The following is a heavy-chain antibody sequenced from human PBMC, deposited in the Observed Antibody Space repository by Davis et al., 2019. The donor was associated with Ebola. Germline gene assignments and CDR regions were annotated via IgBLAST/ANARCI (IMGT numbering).Heavy chain of an antibody. D-gene: IGHD3-3*01. CDR2: ISGSGGST. Sequence: GESLNISCAASGFTFSSYSMNWVRQAPGKGLEWVSAISGSGGSTYYADSVKGRFTISRDNSKNTLYLQMNSLRAEDTAVYYCAKGLGVTIFGVNGMDVWGQGTTVTVSS. CDR1: GFTFSSYS. CDR3: AKGLGVTIFGVNGMDV. V-gene: IGHV3-23*01. J-gene: IGHJ6*02.